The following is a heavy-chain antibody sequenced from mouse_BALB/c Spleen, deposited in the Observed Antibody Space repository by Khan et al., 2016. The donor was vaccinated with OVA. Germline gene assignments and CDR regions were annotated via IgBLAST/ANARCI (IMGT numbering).Heavy chain of an antibody. D-gene: IGHD1-1*01. J-gene: IGHJ2*01. CDR2: INPHIGET. CDR1: GYSFTGYF. Sequence: VQLQQSGPELVKPGASVKISCKASGYSFTGYFMNWVMQSHGKSLEWIGRINPHIGETFYNQKFKGKATLTVDESSSTAHMELRRLSSGDSAVDSCARKNGSDFDYWGQGTTLTVSS. CDR3: ARKNGSDFDY. V-gene: IGHV1-20*02.